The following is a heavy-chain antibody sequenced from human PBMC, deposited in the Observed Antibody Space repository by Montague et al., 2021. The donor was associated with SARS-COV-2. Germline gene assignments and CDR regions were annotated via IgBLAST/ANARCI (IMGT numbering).Heavy chain of an antibody. D-gene: IGHD3-3*01. CDR1: GFTFGDYA. Sequence: SLRLSCAASGFTFGDYAMHWVRQAPGKGPEWVSGISWNSGSIGYAGSVKGRFTISRDNAKNSLYLQMNSLRAEDTALYYCAKDSYYDFWSGYSPGENWFDPWGQGTLVTVSS. CDR3: AKDSYYDFWSGYSPGENWFDP. CDR2: ISWNSGSI. V-gene: IGHV3-9*01. J-gene: IGHJ5*02.